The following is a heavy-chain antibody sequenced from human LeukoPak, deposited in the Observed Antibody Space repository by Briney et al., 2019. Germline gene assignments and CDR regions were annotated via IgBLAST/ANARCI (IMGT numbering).Heavy chain of an antibody. Sequence: GGSLRLSCAASGFTFSSYAMAWVRQAPGKGLEWVSGLSGSGGSTYYADSVKGRFTISRDNSKNTLYLQMNSLRAEDTAVYYCARGSLHYGDYGIDYWGQGTLVTVSS. J-gene: IGHJ4*02. CDR1: GFTFSSYA. CDR3: ARGSLHYGDYGIDY. CDR2: LSGSGGST. V-gene: IGHV3-23*01. D-gene: IGHD4-17*01.